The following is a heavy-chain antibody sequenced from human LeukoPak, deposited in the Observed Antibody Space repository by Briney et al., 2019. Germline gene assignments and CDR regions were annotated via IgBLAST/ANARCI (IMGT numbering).Heavy chain of an antibody. CDR3: AGAATDYYYYMDV. CDR1: GFTFNSYG. V-gene: IGHV3-23*01. D-gene: IGHD1-26*01. CDR2: IRASGGST. J-gene: IGHJ6*03. Sequence: GGSLRLSCAASGFTFNSYGMSWARQAPGKGLEWVSAIRASGGSTYYADSVKGRFTISRDNSKNTLYLQMNGLSADDTAVYYCAGAATDYYYYMDVWGKGTTVTISS.